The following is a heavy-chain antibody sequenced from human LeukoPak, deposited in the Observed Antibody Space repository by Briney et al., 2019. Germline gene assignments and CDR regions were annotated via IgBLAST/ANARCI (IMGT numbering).Heavy chain of an antibody. J-gene: IGHJ5*02. CDR2: IYISGTT. CDR3: AREYDFWTGTDFSRGWLDP. V-gene: IGHV4-4*07. D-gene: IGHD3-3*01. Sequence: PSETLFLTCSISGVSINDHYWAWIRQPAGRGLEWIGHIYISGTTDYNPSLRSRVTISLDMSKNSFSLRLTSMTAADTAVYYCAREYDFWTGTDFSRGWLDPWGQGIVVTVSS. CDR1: GVSINDHY.